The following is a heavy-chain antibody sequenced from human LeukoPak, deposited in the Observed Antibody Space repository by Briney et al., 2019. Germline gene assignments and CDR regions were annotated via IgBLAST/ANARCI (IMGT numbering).Heavy chain of an antibody. Sequence: GGSLRLSCAASGFTFTDYGMHWVRQAPGKGLEWVAFIRYDGSNKYYADSVKGRFTISRDNSKNTLFLQMHSLRVDDTAVYYCAKDGPSYNILTGFRRTSAYYFDYWGQGTLVTVSS. V-gene: IGHV3-30*02. CDR1: GFTFTDYG. J-gene: IGHJ4*02. CDR2: IRYDGSNK. D-gene: IGHD3-9*01. CDR3: AKDGPSYNILTGFRRTSAYYFDY.